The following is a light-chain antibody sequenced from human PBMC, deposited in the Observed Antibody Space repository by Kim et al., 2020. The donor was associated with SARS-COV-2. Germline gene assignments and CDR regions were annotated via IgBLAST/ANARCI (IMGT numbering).Light chain of an antibody. CDR1: QRVGDG. CDR3: HQYNDWPPGDT. V-gene: IGKV3-15*01. Sequence: SPGKRATRFCKDSQRVGDGVTWYQHKPGQAPRVLNYSASTQATGIPARFSGSSSGTEFTHSISRMQSEDFAVYFCHQYNDWPPGDTFGQGTKLEI. CDR2: SAS. J-gene: IGKJ2*01.